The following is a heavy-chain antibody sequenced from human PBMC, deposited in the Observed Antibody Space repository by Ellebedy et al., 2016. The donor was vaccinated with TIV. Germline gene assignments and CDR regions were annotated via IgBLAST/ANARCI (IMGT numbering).Heavy chain of an antibody. CDR1: GGSISSYY. D-gene: IGHD3-16*01. J-gene: IGHJ2*01. Sequence: SETLSLTCTVSGGSISSYYWSWIRQPPGKGLEWIGYIYYSGSTNYNPSLKSRVTISVDTSKNQFSLKLSSVTAADTAVYYCARDPWGGANYVYFDLWGRGTLVTVSS. CDR3: ARDPWGGANYVYFDL. V-gene: IGHV4-59*01. CDR2: IYYSGST.